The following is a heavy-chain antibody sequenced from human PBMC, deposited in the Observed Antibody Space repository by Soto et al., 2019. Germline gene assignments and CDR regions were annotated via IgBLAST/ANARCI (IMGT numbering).Heavy chain of an antibody. J-gene: IGHJ6*02. V-gene: IGHV1-69*13. Sequence: ASVKVSCKASGGTFSSYAISWVRQAPGQGLEWMGGSIPIFGTANYAQKFQGRVTITADESTSTAYMALSSLRSEDTAVYYCARGIAVAGTGGYYYSYGMDVWGQGTTVTVSS. CDR3: ARGIAVAGTGGYYYSYGMDV. D-gene: IGHD6-19*01. CDR1: GGTFSSYA. CDR2: SIPIFGTA.